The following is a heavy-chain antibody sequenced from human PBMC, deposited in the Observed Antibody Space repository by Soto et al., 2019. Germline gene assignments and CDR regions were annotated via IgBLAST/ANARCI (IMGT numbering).Heavy chain of an antibody. CDR2: IIPNNGKA. CDR1: GYTFTSYG. V-gene: IGHV1-18*01. J-gene: IGHJ6*02. CDR3: ARTHVVDIVATIKYYYYGMDV. D-gene: IGHD5-12*01. Sequence: GASVKVSCKASGYTFTSYGISWVRQAPGQGLEWMGWIIPNNGKANYAQKLQGRVTITADKSTSTAYMELSSLRSEDTAVYYCARTHVVDIVATIKYYYYGMDVWGQGTTVTVSS.